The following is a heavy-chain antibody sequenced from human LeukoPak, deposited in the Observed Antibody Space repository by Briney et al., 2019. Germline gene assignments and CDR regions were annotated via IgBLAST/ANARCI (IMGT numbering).Heavy chain of an antibody. CDR1: GFTFSSYG. V-gene: IGHV3-20*04. CDR3: ARSTYSSGWYAADY. Sequence: GGSLRLSCAASGFTFSSYGMSWVRQAPGKGLEWVSGINWNGGSTGYADSVKGRFTISRDNAKNSLYLQMNSLRAEDTALYYCARSTYSSGWYAADYWGQGTLVTVSS. D-gene: IGHD6-19*01. J-gene: IGHJ4*02. CDR2: INWNGGST.